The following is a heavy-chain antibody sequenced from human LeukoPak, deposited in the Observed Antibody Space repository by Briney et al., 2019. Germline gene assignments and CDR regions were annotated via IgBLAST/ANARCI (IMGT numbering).Heavy chain of an antibody. Sequence: GGSLRLSCAASGFTFDDYAMHWVRQGPGKGLEWVSGISWNSGTIGYADSVKGRFTISRGNAKNSLYLQLSRLRPEDTALYYCAKDSADGYRAYYFGMDVWGQGTTVTVSS. CDR1: GFTFDDYA. CDR2: ISWNSGTI. V-gene: IGHV3-9*01. CDR3: AKDSADGYRAYYFGMDV. J-gene: IGHJ6*02. D-gene: IGHD5-24*01.